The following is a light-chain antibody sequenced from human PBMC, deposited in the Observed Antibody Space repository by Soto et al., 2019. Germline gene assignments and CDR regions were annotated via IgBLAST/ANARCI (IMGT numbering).Light chain of an antibody. CDR1: QSVNSSY. Sequence: EIVLTQSPGTLSLSPGERATLSCRASQSVNSSYLAWYQQKPGQAPRLLIYGASSRATDIPDRFSGSGSGTDFTLTISRLEAEDFAVYYCQQYGTSPLTFGGGTKVEIK. J-gene: IGKJ4*01. V-gene: IGKV3-20*01. CDR2: GAS. CDR3: QQYGTSPLT.